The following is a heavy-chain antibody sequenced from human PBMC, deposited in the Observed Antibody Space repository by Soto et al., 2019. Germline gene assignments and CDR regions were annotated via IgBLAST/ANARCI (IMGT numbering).Heavy chain of an antibody. J-gene: IGHJ6*02. Sequence: PSETLSLTCTVSGGSISSGGYYWSWIRQHPGKGLEWIGYIYYSGSTNYNPSLKSRVTISVDTSKNQFSLKLSSVTAADTAVYYCAREQGVVVTAIPYPYYYYGMDVWGQGTTVTVSS. CDR3: AREQGVVVTAIPYPYYYYGMDV. D-gene: IGHD2-21*02. CDR1: GGSISSGGYY. CDR2: IYYSGST. V-gene: IGHV4-61*08.